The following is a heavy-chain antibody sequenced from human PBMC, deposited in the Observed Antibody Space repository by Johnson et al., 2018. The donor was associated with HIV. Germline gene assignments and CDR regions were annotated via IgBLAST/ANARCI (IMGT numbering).Heavy chain of an antibody. V-gene: IGHV3-23*04. CDR2: ISWNSGSI. D-gene: IGHD3-10*01. CDR1: GFTFSSYA. CDR3: APIPSRGAFDI. Sequence: VQLVESGGGLVKPGGSLRLSCAASGFTFSSYAMSWVRQAPGKGLEWVSAISWNSGSIDYADSVKGRFTISRDNAKNSLYLQMNSLRAEDTAVYYCAPIPSRGAFDIWGQGTMVTVSS. J-gene: IGHJ3*02.